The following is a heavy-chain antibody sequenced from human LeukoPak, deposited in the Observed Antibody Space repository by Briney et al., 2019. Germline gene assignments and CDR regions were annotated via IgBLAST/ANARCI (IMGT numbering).Heavy chain of an antibody. J-gene: IGHJ3*01. CDR1: GFTFSSYG. Sequence: PGGSLRLSCAASGFTFSSYGMHWVRQAPGKGRGWVTTISYVRNTNNSADSVKGRFTISRDNSKNTLFLQMQSLGAADTAVYYCAKKVGWMNAFDVWGQGTMVTVSS. V-gene: IGHV3-30*18. D-gene: IGHD2-2*03. CDR2: ISYVRNTN. CDR3: AKKVGWMNAFDV.